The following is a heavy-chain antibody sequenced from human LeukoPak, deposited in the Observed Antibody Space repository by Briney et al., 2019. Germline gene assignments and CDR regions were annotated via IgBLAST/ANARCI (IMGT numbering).Heavy chain of an antibody. D-gene: IGHD6-13*01. J-gene: IGHJ4*02. CDR1: GFTFSSYD. V-gene: IGHV3-30*02. CDR3: AKVGHYSSSWDFDY. CDR2: IRYDGSNK. Sequence: GGSLRLSCAASGFTFSSYDMHWVRQAPGKGLEWVAFIRYDGSNKYYAESVKGRFTISRDNSKNTLYLQMNSLRAEDTAVYYCAKVGHYSSSWDFDYWGQGTLVTVSS.